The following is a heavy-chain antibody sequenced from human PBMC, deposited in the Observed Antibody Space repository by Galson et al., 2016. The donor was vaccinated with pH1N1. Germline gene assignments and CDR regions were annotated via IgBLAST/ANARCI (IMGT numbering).Heavy chain of an antibody. CDR1: GYTFINYG. CDR2: ISAYDGHT. D-gene: IGHD3-10*01. V-gene: IGHV1-18*01. CDR3: ARDRGFFDI. Sequence: SVKVSCKASGYTFINYGIAWVRQAPGQGPEWMGWISAYDGHTDYAQNFQGRVAMTIDTSTSTANMALRSLRSDDTAVYYCARDRGFFDIWGQGTRVTVSS. J-gene: IGHJ3*02.